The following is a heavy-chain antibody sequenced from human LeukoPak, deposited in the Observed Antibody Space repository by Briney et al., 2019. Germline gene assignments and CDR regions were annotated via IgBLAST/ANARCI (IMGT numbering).Heavy chain of an antibody. J-gene: IGHJ4*02. V-gene: IGHV3-30*04. D-gene: IGHD3-16*01. CDR1: GFTFSSYA. Sequence: GRSLRPSCAASGFTFSSYAMHWVRQAPGKGLEWVAVISYDGSNKYYADSVKGRFTISRDNSKNTLYLQMNSLRAEDTAVYYCASGRTIMTGGYWGQGTLVTVSS. CDR3: ASGRTIMTGGY. CDR2: ISYDGSNK.